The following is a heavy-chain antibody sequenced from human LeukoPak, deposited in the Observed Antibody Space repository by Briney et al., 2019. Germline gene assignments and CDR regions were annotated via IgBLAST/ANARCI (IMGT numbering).Heavy chain of an antibody. V-gene: IGHV3-23*01. J-gene: IGHJ4*02. CDR3: AKLGVPKTYKQQQRGTYYFDY. Sequence: GGSLRLSCAASGFTFSSYAMSWVRQAPGKGLEWVSAISGSGGSTYYADSVKGRFTISRDNSKNTLYLQMNSLRAEDTAVYYCAKLGVPKTYKQQQRGTYYFDYWGQGTLVTVSP. CDR1: GFTFSSYA. CDR2: ISGSGGST. D-gene: IGHD6-13*01.